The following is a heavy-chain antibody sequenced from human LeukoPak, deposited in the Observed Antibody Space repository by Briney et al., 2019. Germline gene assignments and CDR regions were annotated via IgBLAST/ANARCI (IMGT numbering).Heavy chain of an antibody. CDR3: ARHGRYCTSGSCYHKWFDP. J-gene: IGHJ5*02. CDR1: GYSFTNYW. CDR2: IYPGDSDT. D-gene: IGHD2-15*01. V-gene: IGHV5-51*01. Sequence: NHGESLKISCKGSGYSFTNYWIGWVRQMPGKGLEWMGIIYPGDSDTRYSPSFQGQVTISADKSISTAYLQWSSLKASDTAMYYCARHGRYCTSGSCYHKWFDPWGQGTLVTVSS.